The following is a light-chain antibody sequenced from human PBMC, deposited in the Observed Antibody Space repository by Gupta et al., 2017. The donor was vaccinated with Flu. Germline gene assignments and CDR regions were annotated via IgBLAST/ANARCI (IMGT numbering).Light chain of an antibody. CDR3: AEWDDSLNGVV. CDR2: SNN. J-gene: IGLJ2*01. Sequence: QSVLPQPPSASGTPGQRVTISCSGSSSNIGSNYVYWYQQLPGTAPKLLIYSNNQRPSGVPDRFSGSRSGTSASLAIXGXQAEDEXDYYCAEWDDSLNGVVLGGGTKLTVL. CDR1: SSNIGSNY. V-gene: IGLV1-47*02.